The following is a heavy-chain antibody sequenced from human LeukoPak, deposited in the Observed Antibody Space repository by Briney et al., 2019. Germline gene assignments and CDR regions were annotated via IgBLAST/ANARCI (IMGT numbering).Heavy chain of an antibody. V-gene: IGHV3-23*01. Sequence: GGSLRLSCAASGITFSRYAMSWVSQAPGKGLEWVSAISDSGGNTYYADSVKGRFTISRDNSKNTLYLQMNSLRAEDTAVYYCAKDRDCNSTTCYVGGNWFDPWGQGTLVTVSS. CDR1: GITFSRYA. CDR3: AKDRDCNSTTCYVGGNWFDP. J-gene: IGHJ5*02. D-gene: IGHD2-2*01. CDR2: ISDSGGNT.